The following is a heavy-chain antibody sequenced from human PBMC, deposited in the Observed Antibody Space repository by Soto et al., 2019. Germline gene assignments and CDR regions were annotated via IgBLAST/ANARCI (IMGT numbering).Heavy chain of an antibody. Sequence: QVHLVESGGGLVKPGGSLRLSCAASGFDFSDAYMSWIRQAPGKGLEWVAWITSSSVQTRYADPVKGRFTISRDNAKNSLYLQMNSLRPEDTAVYYCASLVRQHLPPLGPWGQGTLVIVSS. CDR3: ASLVRQHLPPLGP. V-gene: IGHV3-11*06. CDR2: ITSSSVQT. D-gene: IGHD6-13*01. J-gene: IGHJ5*02. CDR1: GFDFSDAY.